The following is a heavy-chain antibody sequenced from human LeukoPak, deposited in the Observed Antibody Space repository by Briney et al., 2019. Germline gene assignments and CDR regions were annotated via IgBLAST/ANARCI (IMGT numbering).Heavy chain of an antibody. V-gene: IGHV3-74*01. CDR1: GFTFSKYW. D-gene: IGHD6-19*01. CDR2: IHSDGSTT. Sequence: GGSLRLSCAASGFTFSKYWMHWVRQAPGKGLVWVSRIHSDGSTTIYADSVKGRFTISRDNAKNTLYLQMNSLRAEDTAVYYCARATTPSLVVAGNYWGQGTLVTVSS. J-gene: IGHJ4*02. CDR3: ARATTPSLVVAGNY.